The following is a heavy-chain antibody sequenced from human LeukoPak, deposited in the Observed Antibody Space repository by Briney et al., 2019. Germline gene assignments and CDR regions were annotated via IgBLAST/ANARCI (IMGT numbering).Heavy chain of an antibody. J-gene: IGHJ4*02. Sequence: PGGSLRLSCAVSGFTFSSYAMHWVRQAPGKGLEWVAVISYDGSNKYYADSVKGRFTISRDNSKNTLYLQMNSLRAEDTAVYYCARSGVGPFDYWGQGTLVTVSS. V-gene: IGHV3-30*04. CDR2: ISYDGSNK. D-gene: IGHD1-26*01. CDR3: ARSGVGPFDY. CDR1: GFTFSSYA.